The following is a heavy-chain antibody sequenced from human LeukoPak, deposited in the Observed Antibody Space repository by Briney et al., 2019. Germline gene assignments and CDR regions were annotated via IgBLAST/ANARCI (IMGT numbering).Heavy chain of an antibody. CDR1: GYTFTSYD. CDR3: ARAYGDYGYPYYYYGMDV. D-gene: IGHD4-17*01. Sequence: ASVKVSCKASGYTFTSYDINWVRQATGQGREGMGWMNPNSGNTGYAQKFQGRVTMTRNTSIRTAYMELSSLRSEDTAVYYCARAYGDYGYPYYYYGMDVWGQGTTVTVSS. J-gene: IGHJ6*02. V-gene: IGHV1-8*01. CDR2: MNPNSGNT.